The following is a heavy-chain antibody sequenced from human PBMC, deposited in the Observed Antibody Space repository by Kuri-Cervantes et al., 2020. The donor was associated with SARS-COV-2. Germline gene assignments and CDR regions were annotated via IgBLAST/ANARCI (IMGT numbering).Heavy chain of an antibody. V-gene: IGHV1-46*01. CDR3: ARDRPRGYDFWSGYYTLHYYYGMDV. CDR1: GYTFTSYY. J-gene: IGHJ6*01. D-gene: IGHD3-3*01. CDR2: INPSGGST. Sequence: ASVKVSCKASGYTFTSYYMHWVRQAPGQGLEWMGIINPSGGSTSYAQKFQGRVTMTRDTSTSTVYMELSSLRSEDTAVYYCARDRPRGYDFWSGYYTLHYYYGMDVWGQGTTVTVSS.